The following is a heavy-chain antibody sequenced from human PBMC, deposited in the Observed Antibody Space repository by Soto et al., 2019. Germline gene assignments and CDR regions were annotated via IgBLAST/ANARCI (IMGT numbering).Heavy chain of an antibody. CDR2: ISYDGSNQ. V-gene: IGHV3-30*18. J-gene: IGHJ4*02. CDR1: GFPFGSYG. Sequence: QVELVESGGGVVQPGRSLRLSCAASGFPFGSYGMHWVRQAPGKGLEWVAVISYDGSNQYYADSVKGRFTISRDNSKNTLYLEVNSLRPADTAVYFCAKSRMGSSWYEGDSWGQGTLVTVSS. CDR3: AKSRMGSSWYEGDS. D-gene: IGHD6-13*01.